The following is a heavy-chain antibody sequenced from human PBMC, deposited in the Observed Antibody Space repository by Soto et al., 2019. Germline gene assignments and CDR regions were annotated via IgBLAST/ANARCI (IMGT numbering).Heavy chain of an antibody. Sequence: EVQLLESGGGLVQPGGSLRLSCAASGFTFSSYAMSWVRQAPGKGLEWVSAISGSGGSTYYADSVKGRFTISRDNSNNTLYLQMNSLRAEDTAVYYCAPHLWFGELYYWGQGTLVTVSS. V-gene: IGHV3-23*01. J-gene: IGHJ4*02. CDR3: APHLWFGELYY. CDR1: GFTFSSYA. CDR2: ISGSGGST. D-gene: IGHD3-10*01.